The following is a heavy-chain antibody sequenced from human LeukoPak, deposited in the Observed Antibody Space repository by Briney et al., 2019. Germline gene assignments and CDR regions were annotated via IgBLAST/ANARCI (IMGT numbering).Heavy chain of an antibody. CDR3: VRADGRDGYRGLVDY. Sequence: SETLSLTCAVYGGSLSGYIWSWIRQPPGKGVEGIGEINHSGSTDYNPSLKSRVTMSVDTSRNQFSLKLNSVPAADAAVYYCVRADGRDGYRGLVDYWGQGTLVTVSA. CDR1: GGSLSGYI. D-gene: IGHD5-24*01. CDR2: INHSGST. J-gene: IGHJ4*02. V-gene: IGHV4-34*01.